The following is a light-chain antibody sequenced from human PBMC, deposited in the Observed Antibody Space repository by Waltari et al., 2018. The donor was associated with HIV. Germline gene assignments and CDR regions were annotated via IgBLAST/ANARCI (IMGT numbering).Light chain of an antibody. CDR2: WAS. Sequence: DIVMTQSPDSLAVSLGERATINCKSSQSALYSSNNKNYLAWYQQKPGQPPELLIYWASTRESGVPDRFSGSGSATDFTLTISSLQAEDVAVYYCQQYYSTPLTFGGGTQVEIK. CDR3: QQYYSTPLT. V-gene: IGKV4-1*01. CDR1: QSALYSSNNKNY. J-gene: IGKJ4*01.